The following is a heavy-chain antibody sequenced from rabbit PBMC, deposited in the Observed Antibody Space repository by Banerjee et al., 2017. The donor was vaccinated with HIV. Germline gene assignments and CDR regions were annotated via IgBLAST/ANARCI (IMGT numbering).Heavy chain of an antibody. D-gene: IGHD4-2*01. V-gene: IGHV1S45*01. Sequence: EESGGDLVKPEGSLTLTCTASGFSFSRSYWICWVRQAPGKGLEWSACIYAGSGSTYYASWAKGRFTISKASSTTVSLQMTSLTAADTATYFCARAAWDYAGDGVTTPCYFKLWGPGTLVTVS. CDR2: IYAGSGST. CDR1: GFSFSRSYW. CDR3: ARAAWDYAGDGVTTPCYFKL. J-gene: IGHJ4*01.